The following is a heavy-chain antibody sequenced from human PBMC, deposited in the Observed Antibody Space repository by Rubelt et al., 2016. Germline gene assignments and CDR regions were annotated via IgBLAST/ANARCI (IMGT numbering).Heavy chain of an antibody. CDR3: ARNTGSSPFDP. Sequence: QVQLQESGPGLVKPSETLSLTCTVSGGSISSYYWGWIRQPPGKGLAWIGTIYYSGSTYYNASLKSRVTISVDTSKNQFSLKMNSVTAADTAVFYCARNTGSSPFDPWGQGTLVTVSS. CDR2: IYYSGST. V-gene: IGHV4-59*04. J-gene: IGHJ5*02. CDR1: GGSISSYY. D-gene: IGHD1-26*01.